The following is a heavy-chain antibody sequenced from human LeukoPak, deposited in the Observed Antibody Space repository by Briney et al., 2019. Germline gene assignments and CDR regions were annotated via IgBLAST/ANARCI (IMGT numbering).Heavy chain of an antibody. D-gene: IGHD3-22*01. J-gene: IGHJ4*02. CDR1: GGSISSSSYY. CDR2: ISYSGST. Sequence: SETLSLTCTVSGGSISSSSYYWGWIRQPPGKGLEWIGSISYSGSTYYNPSLKSRVPISVDTSKNQFSLKLSSVTAADTAVYYCARSVDSLLNFDYWGQGTLVTVSS. CDR3: ARSVDSLLNFDY. V-gene: IGHV4-39*01.